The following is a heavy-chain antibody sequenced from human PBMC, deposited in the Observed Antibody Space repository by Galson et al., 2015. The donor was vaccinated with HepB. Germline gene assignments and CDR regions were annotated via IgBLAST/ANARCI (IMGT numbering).Heavy chain of an antibody. V-gene: IGHV4-39*01. CDR2: IYYSGST. CDR1: GGSFSGYY. D-gene: IGHD2-2*01. J-gene: IGHJ3*02. CDR3: ATYIVVVPAARGWAFDI. Sequence: ETLSLTCAVYGGSFSGYYWGWIRQPPGKGLEWIGSIYYSGSTYYNPSLKSRVTISVDTSKNQFSLKLSSVTAADTAVYYCATYIVVVPAARGWAFDIWGQGTMVTVSS.